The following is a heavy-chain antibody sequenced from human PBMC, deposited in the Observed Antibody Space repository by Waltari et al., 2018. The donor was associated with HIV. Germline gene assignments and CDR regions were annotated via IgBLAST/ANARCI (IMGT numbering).Heavy chain of an antibody. CDR2: VSSDGNST. J-gene: IGHJ4*02. CDR1: GFTFSSYW. CDR3: ARSLYYDFWSAYPPDY. D-gene: IGHD3-3*01. Sequence: EVKLVESGGRLVQPRGSLRLSCVASGFTFSSYWMHWVRQAPGKGLVWISRVSSDGNSTVYADAVNGRFTISIDNAKNTLFLQMNSLRVEDTAVYFCARSLYYDFWSAYPPDYWGQGTRVTVSS. V-gene: IGHV3-74*03.